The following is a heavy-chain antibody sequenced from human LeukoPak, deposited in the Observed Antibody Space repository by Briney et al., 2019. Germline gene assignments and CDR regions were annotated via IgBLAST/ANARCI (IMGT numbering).Heavy chain of an antibody. CDR1: GFTF. CDR2: IRYDGSNK. CDR3: AKSLAGYGRYYFDY. Sequence: LTGGSLRLSCAASGFTFNWVRQAPGKGLEWVAFIRYDGSNKYYADSVKGRFTISRDNSKNTLYLQMNSPRAEDTAVYYCAKSLAGYGRYYFDYWGQGTLVTVSS. V-gene: IGHV3-30*02. J-gene: IGHJ4*02. D-gene: IGHD5-18*01.